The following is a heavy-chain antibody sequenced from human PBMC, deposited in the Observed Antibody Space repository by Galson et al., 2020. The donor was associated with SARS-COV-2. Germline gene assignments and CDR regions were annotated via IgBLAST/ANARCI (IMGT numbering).Heavy chain of an antibody. D-gene: IGHD3-16*01. Sequence: GGSLRLSCAASGFTFSSYEMNWVRQAPGKGLEWVSYISSSGSTIYYADSVKGRFTISRDNAKNSLYLQMNSLRAEDTAVYYCARGLPTLGDFDYWGQGTLVTVSS. V-gene: IGHV3-48*03. J-gene: IGHJ4*02. CDR2: ISSSGSTI. CDR1: GFTFSSYE. CDR3: ARGLPTLGDFDY.